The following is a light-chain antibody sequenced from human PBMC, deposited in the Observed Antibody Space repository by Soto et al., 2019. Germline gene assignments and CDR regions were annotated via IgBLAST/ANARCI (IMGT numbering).Light chain of an antibody. CDR3: QKYNSAPPT. V-gene: IGKV1-27*01. CDR1: QGISNY. CDR2: GAS. J-gene: IGKJ1*01. Sequence: DIQMTQSPSSLSASVGDRVTITCRASQGISNYLAWHQQKPGKVPKLLIYGASTLQSGVPSRFSGSGSGTDFTLTINSLQPEDVATSYCQKYNSAPPTFGQGTKVDIK.